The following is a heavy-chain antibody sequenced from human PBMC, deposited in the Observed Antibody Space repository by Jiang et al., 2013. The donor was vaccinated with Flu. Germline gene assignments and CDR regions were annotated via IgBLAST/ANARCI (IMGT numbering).Heavy chain of an antibody. D-gene: IGHD3-10*01. CDR2: IFASGHT. CDR3: ARSISIRGPKAYFEY. J-gene: IGHJ4*02. Sequence: GPGLVKPSETLSLTCTVSGGSIGGFYWNWIRQTPGRGLEWIGDIFASGHTDYNPSLQGRVTISVDKSENQFSLNLTSVTAADTAVYYCARSISIRGPKAYFEYWGQGTLVTVSS. V-gene: IGHV4-4*09. CDR1: GGSIGGFY.